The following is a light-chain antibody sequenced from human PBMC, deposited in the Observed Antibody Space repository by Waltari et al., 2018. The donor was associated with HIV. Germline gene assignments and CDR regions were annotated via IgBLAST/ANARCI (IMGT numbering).Light chain of an antibody. J-gene: IGKJ1*01. CDR1: QSVSRN. V-gene: IGKV3-15*01. CDR2: DAS. CDR3: QQYNNWPPWT. Sequence: EVVMTQSPATLSVSPGERVTLSCRASQSVSRNLAWYQQTPGKAPRHLIYDASTRASGVPARFSGSGSGTDFTLTITSLQSEDFAVYYCQQYNNWPPWTFGQGTRVQIK.